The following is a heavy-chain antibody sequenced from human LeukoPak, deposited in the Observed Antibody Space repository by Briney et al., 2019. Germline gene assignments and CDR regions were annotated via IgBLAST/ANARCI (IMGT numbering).Heavy chain of an antibody. CDR3: ASHPVPSSSWYELDY. V-gene: IGHV3-7*01. CDR2: IKQDGSEK. CDR1: GFTFSSYW. J-gene: IGHJ4*02. D-gene: IGHD6-13*01. Sequence: PGGSLRLSRAASGFTFSSYWMRWVRQAPGKGLEWVAHIKQDGSEKYYVDSVKGRFTISRDNAKNSLYLQMNSLRAEDTAVYYCASHPVPSSSWYELDYWGQGTLVTVSS.